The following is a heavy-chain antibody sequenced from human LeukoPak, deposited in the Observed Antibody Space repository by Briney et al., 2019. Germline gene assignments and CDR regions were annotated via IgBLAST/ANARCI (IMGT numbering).Heavy chain of an antibody. CDR1: GFPFSDHY. CDR2: IKQYGSEK. Sequence: GGSLRLSCAVSGFPFSDHYMYWVCQAPGQGQELVGNIKQYGSEKYYLDSVKGRFTISRDNAKTPLYLHMTSLRAEDTAVYYCANTGWSSPDYWGLGTLVTVSS. D-gene: IGHD2-15*01. V-gene: IGHV3-7*01. J-gene: IGHJ4*02. CDR3: ANTGWSSPDY.